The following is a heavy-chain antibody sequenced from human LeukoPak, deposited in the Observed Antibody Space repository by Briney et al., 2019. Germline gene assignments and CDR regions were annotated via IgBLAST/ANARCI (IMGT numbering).Heavy chain of an antibody. CDR3: ARGGNGEYSYGQDY. J-gene: IGHJ4*02. CDR1: GLTFSGST. Sequence: GGSLRLSCAASGLTFSGSTMHWVRQASGKGLEWVGHIRDKAYNYATAYAASVKGRFTISRDDSKNTAYLQMNSLRAEDTAVYYCARGGNGEYSYGQDYWGQGTLVTVSS. CDR2: IRDKAYNYAT. V-gene: IGHV3-73*01. D-gene: IGHD5-18*01.